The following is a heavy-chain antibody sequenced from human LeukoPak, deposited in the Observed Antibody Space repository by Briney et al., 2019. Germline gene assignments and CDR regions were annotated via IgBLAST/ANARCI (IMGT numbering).Heavy chain of an antibody. Sequence: SQTLSLTCTVSGGSTSSGGYYWSWIRQHPGKGLEWIGYIYYSGSTYYNPSLKSRVTISVDTSKSQFSLKLTSVSAADTAVYYCARRSDYSGSGSYYYFDYWGQGILVTVSS. CDR2: IYYSGST. CDR1: GGSTSSGGYY. D-gene: IGHD3-10*01. V-gene: IGHV4-31*03. J-gene: IGHJ4*02. CDR3: ARRSDYSGSGSYYYFDY.